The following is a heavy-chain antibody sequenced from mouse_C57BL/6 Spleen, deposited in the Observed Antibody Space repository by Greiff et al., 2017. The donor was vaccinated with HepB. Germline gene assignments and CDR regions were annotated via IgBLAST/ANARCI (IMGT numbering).Heavy chain of an antibody. CDR2: INPGSGGT. Sequence: VQLQQSGAELVRPGTSVKVSCKASGYAFTNYLIEWVKQRPGQGLEWIGVINPGSGGTNYNEKFKGKATLTADKSSSTAYMQLSSLTSEDSAVYFCERRGQLRIDYAIDYGGQGTSVAVSS. CDR3: ERRGQLRIDYAIDY. CDR1: GYAFTNYL. D-gene: IGHD3-2*02. V-gene: IGHV1-54*01. J-gene: IGHJ4*01.